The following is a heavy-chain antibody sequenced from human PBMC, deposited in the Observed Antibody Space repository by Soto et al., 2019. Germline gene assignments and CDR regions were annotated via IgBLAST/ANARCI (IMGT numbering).Heavy chain of an antibody. CDR2: IIPIFGTA. V-gene: IGHV1-69*13. CDR3: TRESNNHFSRSKWAFDQ. Sequence: SVKVSCKASGGTFSSYAISWVRQAPGQGLEWMGGIIPIFGTANYAQKFQGRVTITADESTSTAYMELSVLRAEDTALYYCTRESNNHFSRSKWAFDQWGQGTLVTVSS. J-gene: IGHJ4*02. CDR1: GGTFSSYA. D-gene: IGHD1-26*01.